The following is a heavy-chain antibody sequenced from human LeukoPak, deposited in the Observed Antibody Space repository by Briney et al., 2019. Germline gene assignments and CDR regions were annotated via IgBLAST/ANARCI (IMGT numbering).Heavy chain of an antibody. CDR2: ISGSGGST. V-gene: IGHV3-23*01. CDR1: GFTFSSYA. D-gene: IGHD3-10*01. Sequence: GGSLRLSCVASGFTFSSYAMSWVRQAPGKGLEWVSAISGSGGSTYYADSVKGRFTISRDNSKNTLYLQMNSLRAEDTAAYYCAKDPVLLWFGEFFGYWGQGTLVTVSS. CDR3: AKDPVLLWFGEFFGY. J-gene: IGHJ4*02.